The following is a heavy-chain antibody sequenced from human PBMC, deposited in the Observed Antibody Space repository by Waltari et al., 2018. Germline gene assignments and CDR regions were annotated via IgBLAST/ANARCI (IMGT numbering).Heavy chain of an antibody. D-gene: IGHD6-6*01. CDR2: IGIAGDT. CDR3: ARAPAARREYFDL. V-gene: IGHV3-13*01. CDR1: GFTFSTYD. J-gene: IGHJ2*01. Sequence: EVQLVESGGGLVQPGVSLRLSCAASGFTFSTYDMHWVRQATGKGLEWVSAIGIAGDTYYPGSVRGRFTISRENAKNSLYLQMNSLRAGDTAVYYCARAPAARREYFDLWGRGTLVTVSS.